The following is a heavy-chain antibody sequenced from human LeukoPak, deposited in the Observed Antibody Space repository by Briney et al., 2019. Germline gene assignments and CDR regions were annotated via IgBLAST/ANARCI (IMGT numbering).Heavy chain of an antibody. J-gene: IGHJ4*02. V-gene: IGHV4-59*06. CDR2: IYYSGST. CDR1: GGSISSYY. D-gene: IGHD3-10*01. Sequence: SETLSLTCTVSGGSISSYYWSWIRQHPGKGLEWIGYIYYSGSTYYNPSLKSRVTISVDTSKNQFSLKLSSVTAADTAVYYCARDSMVRGAYDYWGQGTLVTVSS. CDR3: ARDSMVRGAYDY.